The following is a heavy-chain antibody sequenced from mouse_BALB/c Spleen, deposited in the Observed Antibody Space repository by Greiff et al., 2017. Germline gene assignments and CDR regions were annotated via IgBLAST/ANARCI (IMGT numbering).Heavy chain of an antibody. D-gene: IGHD4-1*01. CDR2: INPGSGGT. J-gene: IGHJ2*01. CDR1: GYAFTNYL. CDR3: ARGLGDD. V-gene: IGHV1-54*01. Sequence: VQLQQSGAELVRPGTSVKVSCKASGYAFTNYLIEWVKQRPGQGLEWIGVINPGSGGTNYNEKFKGKATLTADKSSSTAYMQLSSLTSDDSAVYFCARGLGDDWGQGTTLTVSS.